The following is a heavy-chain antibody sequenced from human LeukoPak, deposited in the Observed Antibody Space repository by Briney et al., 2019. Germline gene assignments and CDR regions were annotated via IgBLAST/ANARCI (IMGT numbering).Heavy chain of an antibody. CDR1: GGSVSNYY. V-gene: IGHV4-59*02. CDR3: AKIHDSSAYYRDNYYYYMDV. CDR2: ISYSGST. D-gene: IGHD3-22*01. J-gene: IGHJ6*03. Sequence: SETLSLTCTVSGGSVSNYYWSWIRQPPGKGLEWIGYISYSGSTNYNPSLKSQVTISMDTSKNQFSLKMTSVTAADTAVYYCAKIHDSSAYYRDNYYYYMDVWGKGTTVTVSS.